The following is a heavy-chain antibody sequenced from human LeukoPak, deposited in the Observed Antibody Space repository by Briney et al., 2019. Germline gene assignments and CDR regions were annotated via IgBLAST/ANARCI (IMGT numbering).Heavy chain of an antibody. D-gene: IGHD4/OR15-4a*01. CDR3: VRIPNSANFPNWFDP. J-gene: IGHJ5*02. V-gene: IGHV3-21*01. CDR2: INSRSNNI. Sequence: GGSLRLSCAASGFTFSTSTMNWVRQAPGKGLEWVSSINSRSNNIYYADSVKGRFTISRDNAKNSLYLQMNSLRAEDTAVYYCVRIPNSANFPNWFDPRGQGTLVTVSS. CDR1: GFTFSTST.